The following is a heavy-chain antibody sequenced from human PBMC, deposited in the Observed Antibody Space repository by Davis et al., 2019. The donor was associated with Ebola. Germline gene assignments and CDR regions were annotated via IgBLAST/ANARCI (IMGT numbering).Heavy chain of an antibody. CDR1: GFTFSDYY. J-gene: IGHJ4*02. CDR3: ARVLTGDYSPFDY. V-gene: IGHV3-11*01. Sequence: GESLKISCAASGFTFSDYYMSWIRQAPGKGLEWVSYISSSGSTIYYADSVQGRFTISRDNAKKSLYLQMNSLRAEDTAVYYCARVLTGDYSPFDYWGQGTLVTVSS. CDR2: ISSSGSTI. D-gene: IGHD4-17*01.